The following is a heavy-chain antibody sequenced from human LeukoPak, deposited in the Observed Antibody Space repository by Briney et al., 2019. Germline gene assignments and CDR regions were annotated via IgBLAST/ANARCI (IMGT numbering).Heavy chain of an antibody. CDR1: GFTFDDYA. Sequence: PGGSLRLSCAASGFTFDDYAMHWVRQAPGKGLEWVSAISGSGGSTYYADSMKGRFTISRDNSKNTLYLQMNSLRAEDTAVYYCAKDRAYYYDSSGRHFDYWGQGTLVTVSS. V-gene: IGHV3-23*01. D-gene: IGHD3-22*01. CDR3: AKDRAYYYDSSGRHFDY. J-gene: IGHJ4*02. CDR2: ISGSGGST.